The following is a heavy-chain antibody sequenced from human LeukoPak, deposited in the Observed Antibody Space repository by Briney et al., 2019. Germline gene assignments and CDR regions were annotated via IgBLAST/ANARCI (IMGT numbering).Heavy chain of an antibody. V-gene: IGHV3-64*01. CDR2: ISSNGGST. CDR1: GFTFSSYG. D-gene: IGHD1-20*01. CDR3: ARGMTGYYYYYYMDV. J-gene: IGHJ6*03. Sequence: GGSLRLSCAASGFTFSSYGMHWVRQAPGKGLEYVSAISSNGGSTYYANSVKGRFTISRDNSKNTLYLQMGSLRAEDMAVYYCARGMTGYYYYYYMDVWGKGTTVTISS.